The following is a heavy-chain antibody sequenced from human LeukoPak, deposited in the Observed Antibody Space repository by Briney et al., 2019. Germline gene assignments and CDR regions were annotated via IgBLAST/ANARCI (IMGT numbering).Heavy chain of an antibody. D-gene: IGHD3-9*01. V-gene: IGHV1-2*04. CDR1: GYTFTGYY. Sequence: GASVKVSCKASGYTFTGYYMHWVRQAPGQGLEWMGWINPNSGGTNYAQKFQGWVTMTRDTSISTAYMELSRLRSDDTAVYYCARDLRDILTGSPFYYFDYWGQGTLVTVSS. CDR2: INPNSGGT. J-gene: IGHJ4*02. CDR3: ARDLRDILTGSPFYYFDY.